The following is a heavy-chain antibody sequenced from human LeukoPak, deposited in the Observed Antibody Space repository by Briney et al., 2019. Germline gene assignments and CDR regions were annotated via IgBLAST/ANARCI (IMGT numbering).Heavy chain of an antibody. V-gene: IGHV4-34*01. CDR1: GGSFSGYY. CDR3: ARLYLGA. CDR2: INHSGST. Sequence: SQTLSLTCAVYGGSFSGYYWSWIRQPPGKGLEWIGEINHSGSTNYNPSLKSRVTISVDTSKNQFSLKLSSVTAADTAVYYCARLYLGAWGQGTLVTVSS. D-gene: IGHD1-26*01. J-gene: IGHJ5*02.